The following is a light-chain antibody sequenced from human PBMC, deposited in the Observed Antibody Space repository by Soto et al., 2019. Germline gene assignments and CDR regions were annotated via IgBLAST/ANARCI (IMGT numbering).Light chain of an antibody. CDR3: QQRNSWPPIT. J-gene: IGKJ5*01. V-gene: IGKV3-11*01. Sequence: TQSPSSLSLSPGERATLSCRASQSVRTYLAWYQVKPGQAPRLLIYDASSRASGVPARFSGSGSGTDFTLTISSLEPEDFALYYCQQRNSWPPITFGQGTRLEIK. CDR1: QSVRTY. CDR2: DAS.